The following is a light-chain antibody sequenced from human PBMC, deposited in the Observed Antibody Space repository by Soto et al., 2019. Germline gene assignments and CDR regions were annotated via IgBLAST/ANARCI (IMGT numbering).Light chain of an antibody. CDR2: GAS. J-gene: IGKJ5*01. Sequence: EIVLTQSPGTLSLSPGERATLSCRASQSVSSRYLGWYQQKPGQAPRLLIYGASSRATGIPDRLSGSGSGTDFTLTISRLEPEDFAVYYCQQYGSSLITFGQGTRLEIK. V-gene: IGKV3-20*01. CDR1: QSVSSRY. CDR3: QQYGSSLIT.